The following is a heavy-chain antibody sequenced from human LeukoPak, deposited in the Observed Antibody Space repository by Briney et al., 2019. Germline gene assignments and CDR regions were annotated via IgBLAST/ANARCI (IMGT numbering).Heavy chain of an antibody. CDR3: SCDGAYGSGSSPPYYYYMDV. D-gene: IGHD3-10*01. V-gene: IGHV3-30*02. CDR1: GFAFRRHG. CDR2: IGYDGSNK. J-gene: IGHJ6*03. Sequence: GGSLRLSCAASGFAFRRHGMHWVRQAPGKGLEWVTFIGYDGSNKYFADSVKGRFTISRDNPKNTLYLEMNSLRVEDTAVYYCSCDGAYGSGSSPPYYYYMDVWGKGTTVTVSS.